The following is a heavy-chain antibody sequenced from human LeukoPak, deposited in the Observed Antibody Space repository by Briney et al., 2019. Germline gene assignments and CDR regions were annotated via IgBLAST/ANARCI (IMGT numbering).Heavy chain of an antibody. CDR3: GTWTTVASYFDY. CDR2: ISSSSTYI. CDR1: GFTFSTYS. V-gene: IGHV3-21*06. J-gene: IGHJ4*02. Sequence: GGSPRLSCAASGFTFSTYSMNWVRQAPGKGLEWVSSISSSSTYIYYADSVKGRFTISRDNAKDSLYLQMNSLRAEDTAVYYCGTWTTVASYFDYWGQGTLVTVSS. D-gene: IGHD4-17*01.